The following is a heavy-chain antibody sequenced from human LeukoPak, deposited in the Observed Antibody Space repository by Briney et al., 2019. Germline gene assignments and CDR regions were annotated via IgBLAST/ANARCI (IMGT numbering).Heavy chain of an antibody. J-gene: IGHJ4*02. CDR1: GFTFSSYA. CDR2: ISYDGSNK. CDR3: ARGSSFESDY. D-gene: IGHD3-3*01. Sequence: GGSLRLSCAASGFTFSSYAMHWVRQAPGKGLEWVAVISYDGSNKYYADSVKGRFTISRDNSKNTLYLQMNSLRAEDTAVYYCARGSSFESDYWGQGTLVTVSS. V-gene: IGHV3-30*04.